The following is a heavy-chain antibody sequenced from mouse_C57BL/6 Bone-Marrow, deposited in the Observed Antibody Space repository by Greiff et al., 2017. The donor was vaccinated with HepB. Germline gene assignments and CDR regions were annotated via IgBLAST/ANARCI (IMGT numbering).Heavy chain of an antibody. V-gene: IGHV1-61*01. CDR1: GYTFTSYW. J-gene: IGHJ1*03. CDR2: IYPSDSET. D-gene: IGHD1-1*01. CDR3: AGGVYYYGLWYFDV. Sequence: QVQLQQPGAELVRPGSSVKLSCKASGYTFTSYWMDWVKQRPGQGLEWIGNIYPSDSETHYNQKFKDKATLTVDKSSSTAYMQLSSLTSEDSAVYYCAGGVYYYGLWYFDVWGTGTTVTVSS.